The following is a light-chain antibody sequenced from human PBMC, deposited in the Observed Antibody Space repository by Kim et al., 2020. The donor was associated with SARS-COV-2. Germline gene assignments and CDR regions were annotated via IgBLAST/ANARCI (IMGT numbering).Light chain of an antibody. J-gene: IGKJ2*01. V-gene: IGKV3-20*01. Sequence: EIVLTQSPGTLSLSPGERATLSCRASQSVSSSYLAWYQQKPGQAPRLLIYGASTRLTGIPDRFSGSGSGTDFTLTISRLEPEDSAVYYCQQYGDSPRTFGQGTKLEIK. CDR3: QQYGDSPRT. CDR2: GAS. CDR1: QSVSSSY.